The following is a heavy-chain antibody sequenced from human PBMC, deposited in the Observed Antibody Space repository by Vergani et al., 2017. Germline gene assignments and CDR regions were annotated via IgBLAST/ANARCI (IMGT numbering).Heavy chain of an antibody. CDR3: ARSLIVGASMALDA. CDR2: ISRSGYT. J-gene: IGHJ5*02. V-gene: IGHV4-4*03. D-gene: IGHD1-26*01. CDR1: GGSISSDNW. Sequence: QVQLQESGPGLVKPPGTLSLTCAVSGGSISSDNWWTWVRQSPGKGLEWIGEISRSGYTNYNPSLQSRVTISLDTSKNKFFLSLTSVTAADTAVYYCARSLIVGASMALDAWGQGTLVSVSS.